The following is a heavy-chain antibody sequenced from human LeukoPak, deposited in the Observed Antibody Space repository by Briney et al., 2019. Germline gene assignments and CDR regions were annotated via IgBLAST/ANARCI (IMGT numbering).Heavy chain of an antibody. V-gene: IGHV3-23*01. Sequence: GGSLRLSCAASGFTFSSYAMSWVRQAPGKGLEWVSAISGSGGSTYYADSVKGRFTISRDNFKNTLYLQMNSLRAEDTAVYYCAKELRYDFWSGYLRLGFDWFDPWGQGTLVTVSS. J-gene: IGHJ5*02. CDR3: AKELRYDFWSGYLRLGFDWFDP. D-gene: IGHD3-3*01. CDR2: ISGSGGST. CDR1: GFTFSSYA.